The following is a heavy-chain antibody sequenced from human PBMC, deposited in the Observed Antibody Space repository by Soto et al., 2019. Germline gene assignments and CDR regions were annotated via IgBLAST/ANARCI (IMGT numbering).Heavy chain of an antibody. V-gene: IGHV3-33*01. CDR2: IWYDGSNK. CDR3: ARPFDEEYSSSSGY. Sequence: GGSLRLSCAASGFTFSSYGMHWVRQAPGKGLEWVAVIWYDGSNKYYADSVKGRFTISRDNSKNTLYLQMNSLRAEDTAVYYCARPFDEEYSSSSGYWGQGTLVTVSS. CDR1: GFTFSSYG. J-gene: IGHJ4*02. D-gene: IGHD6-6*01.